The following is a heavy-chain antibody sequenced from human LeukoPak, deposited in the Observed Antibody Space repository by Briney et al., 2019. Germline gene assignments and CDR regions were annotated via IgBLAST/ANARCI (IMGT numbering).Heavy chain of an antibody. J-gene: IGHJ4*02. CDR1: GGTFSSYA. CDR2: IIPIFGTA. Sequence: ASVKVSCKASGGTFSSYAICWVRQAPGQGLEWMGGIIPIFGTANYAQKFQGRVTITADESTSTAYMELSSLRSEDTAVYYCARDPSTYYYDSSGYYDYWGQGTLVTVSS. V-gene: IGHV1-69*01. CDR3: ARDPSTYYYDSSGYYDY. D-gene: IGHD3-22*01.